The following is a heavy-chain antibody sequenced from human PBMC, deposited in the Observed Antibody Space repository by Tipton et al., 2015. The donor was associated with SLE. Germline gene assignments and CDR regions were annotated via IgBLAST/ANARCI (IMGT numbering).Heavy chain of an antibody. D-gene: IGHD6-19*01. J-gene: IGHJ6*03. CDR3: ARDNSGWSEDSYYYYVDV. V-gene: IGHV4-39*07. Sequence: TLSLTCTVSGGSISSSEYFWGWIRQPPGKGLEWIGSIYYSGKANYKPSLKSRVSISVDTSKNQFSLRLTSVTAADTAVYYCARDNSGWSEDSYYYYVDVWGKGTTVSVSS. CDR2: IYYSGKA. CDR1: GGSISSSEYF.